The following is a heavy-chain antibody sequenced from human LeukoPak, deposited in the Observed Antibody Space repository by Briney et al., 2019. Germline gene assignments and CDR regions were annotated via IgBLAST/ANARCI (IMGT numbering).Heavy chain of an antibody. CDR2: ISGSGGST. V-gene: IGHV3-23*01. Sequence: PGGSLRLSCAASGFTFSSYAMSWVRQASGKGLEWVSSISGSGGSTYYADSVKGRFTISRDNSKNTLYLQINSLRAEDTAVYYCARESAGGGTTRRRYFDYWGQGTLVTVSS. D-gene: IGHD1-1*01. CDR3: ARESAGGGTTRRRYFDY. J-gene: IGHJ4*02. CDR1: GFTFSSYA.